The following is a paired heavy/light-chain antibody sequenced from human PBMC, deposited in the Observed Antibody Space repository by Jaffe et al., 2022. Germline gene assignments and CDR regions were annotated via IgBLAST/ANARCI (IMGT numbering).Light chain of an antibody. V-gene: IGKV1-39*01. Sequence: DIQMTQSPSSLSATVGDRVTITCRASQSISTSLNWYQQKPGKAPNILIYSASTLQSGVPSRFSGSGSGTDFTLTISSLQPEDFATYYCQQTYSTPRELTFGGGTKVEIK. CDR2: SAS. J-gene: IGKJ4*01. CDR1: QSISTS. CDR3: QQTYSTPRELT.
Heavy chain of an antibody. J-gene: IGHJ4*02. CDR1: GYTFISYR. CDR3: ARDWGYKSGDKWYSRFDS. D-gene: IGHD2-15*01. V-gene: IGHV1-3*01. Sequence: QVHLVQSGAEVKKPGASVKISCKASGYTFISYRIHWVRQAPGQSLEWMGSVWPVDGNTQYAQKVQGRVTISKDTSATIVYMELSGLRSEDTAVYYCARDWGYKSGDKWYSRFDSWGQGTLVTVSS. CDR2: VWPVDGNT.